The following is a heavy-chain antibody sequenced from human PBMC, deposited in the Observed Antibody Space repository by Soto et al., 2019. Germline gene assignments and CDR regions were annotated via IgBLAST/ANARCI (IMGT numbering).Heavy chain of an antibody. CDR2: ISGSGGST. CDR3: AKGLVAAAGSPWSY. J-gene: IGHJ4*02. V-gene: IGHV3-23*01. Sequence: GGSLRLSCAAPGFTFSSYAMSWVRQAPGKGLEWVSAISGSGGSTYYADSVKGRFTISRDNSKNTLYLQMNSLRAEDTAVYYCAKGLVAAAGSPWSYWGQGTLVTVSS. D-gene: IGHD6-13*01. CDR1: GFTFSSYA.